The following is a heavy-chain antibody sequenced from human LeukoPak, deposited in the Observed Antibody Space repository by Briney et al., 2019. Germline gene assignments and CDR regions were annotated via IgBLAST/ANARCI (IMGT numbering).Heavy chain of an antibody. D-gene: IGHD2-2*01. V-gene: IGHV2-5*01. CDR3: AHVLRAPAATGDAFDI. J-gene: IGHJ3*02. CDR2: IYWNDDK. Sequence: SGPTLVRPTQTLTLTCTFSGFSLNTVGVGVGWIRQPPGKALEWLALIYWNDDKRYSPSLKPRLILFKDTSENQVVLMMTDMDPVDTATYFCAHVLRAPAATGDAFDIWGQGTMVIVSS. CDR1: GFSLNTVGVG.